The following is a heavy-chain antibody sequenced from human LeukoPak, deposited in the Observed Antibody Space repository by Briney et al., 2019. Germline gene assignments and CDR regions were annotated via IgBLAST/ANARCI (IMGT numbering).Heavy chain of an antibody. V-gene: IGHV4-59*01. CDR2: IYYSGST. CDR3: ARGGYCSSTSCYGPDWFDP. D-gene: IGHD2-2*01. CDR1: GGSISSYY. Sequence: SETLSLTCTVSGGSISSYYWSWIRQPPGKGLEWIGYIYYSGSTNYNPSLKSRVTISVDTSKNQFSLKLSSVTAADMAVYYCARGGYCSSTSCYGPDWFDPWGQGTLVTVSS. J-gene: IGHJ5*02.